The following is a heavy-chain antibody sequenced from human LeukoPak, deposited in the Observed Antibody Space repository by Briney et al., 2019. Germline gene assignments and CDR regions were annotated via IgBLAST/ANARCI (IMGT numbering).Heavy chain of an antibody. V-gene: IGHV4-39*07. D-gene: IGHD6-13*01. CDR3: ARDLPGYSSSWPNPFDY. CDR1: GGSISSSSYY. J-gene: IGHJ4*02. Sequence: PSETLSLTCTVSGGSISSSSYYWGWIRQPPGQGLEWIGSIYYSGSTYYNPSLKSRVTISVDTSKNQFSLKLSSVTAADTAVYYCARDLPGYSSSWPNPFDYWGQGTLVTVSS. CDR2: IYYSGST.